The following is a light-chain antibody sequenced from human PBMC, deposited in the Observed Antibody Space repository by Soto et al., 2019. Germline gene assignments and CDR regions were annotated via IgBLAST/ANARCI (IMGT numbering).Light chain of an antibody. Sequence: EIVLTQSPGTLSLFAGERATLSCRATQSVSSNYLAWYQQKPGQAPRLLIYIASRRATGVPDRFSGSASGTDFTLTISRLEPEDFAVYYCQQYGTSPWTFGQGTKVEIK. V-gene: IGKV3-20*01. J-gene: IGKJ1*01. CDR2: IAS. CDR3: QQYGTSPWT. CDR1: QSVSSNY.